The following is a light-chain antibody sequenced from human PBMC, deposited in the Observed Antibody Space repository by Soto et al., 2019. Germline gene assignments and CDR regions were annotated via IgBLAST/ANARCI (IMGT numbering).Light chain of an antibody. CDR3: QQYNNWPYT. CDR1: QIVSSN. J-gene: IGKJ2*01. CDR2: GAS. Sequence: EIVMTQSPATLSVSPGERATLSCRASQIVSSNLAWYQQKPGQAPRRLIYGASTRATGIPARFSGSGSGTEFTLTISSLQSEDFAVYYCQQYNNWPYTFGQGTKLEIK. V-gene: IGKV3-15*01.